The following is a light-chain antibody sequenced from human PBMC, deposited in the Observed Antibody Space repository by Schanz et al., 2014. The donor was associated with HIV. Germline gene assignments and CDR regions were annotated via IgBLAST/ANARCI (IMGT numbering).Light chain of an antibody. V-gene: IGLV2-14*03. CDR2: DVA. J-gene: IGLJ2*01. CDR3: CSYGGSSGPVV. CDR1: NSDIGSYDY. Sequence: QSALTQPASVSGSPGQSITISCTGSNSDIGSYDYVSWYQQHPGKAPKLIIYDVASRPSGVSHRFSGSKSGNTASLTISGLQAEDEADYFCCSYGGSSGPVVFRGGTKLTVL.